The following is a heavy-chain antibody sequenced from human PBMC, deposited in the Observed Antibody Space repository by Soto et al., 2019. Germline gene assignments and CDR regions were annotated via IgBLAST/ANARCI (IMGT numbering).Heavy chain of an antibody. CDR1: GFTFSTYS. V-gene: IGHV3-21*01. J-gene: IGHJ6*02. Sequence: PGGSLRLSCAASGFTFSTYSMNWVRQAPGKGLEWVSSTSSSSRYIYYADSLKGRFTISRDNAKNSLYLQVNSLRAEDTAVYYCTKTYKDFWSGSDPHCVMDVWGQGTTVTVSS. D-gene: IGHD3-3*01. CDR2: TSSSSRYI. CDR3: TKTYKDFWSGSDPHCVMDV.